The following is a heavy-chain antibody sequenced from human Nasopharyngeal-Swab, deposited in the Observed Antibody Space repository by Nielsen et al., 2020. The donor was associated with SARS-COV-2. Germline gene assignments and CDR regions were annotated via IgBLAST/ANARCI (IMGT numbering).Heavy chain of an antibody. D-gene: IGHD6-13*01. Sequence: SETLSLPCTISGGSISSYYWSWIRQPPGKGLEWIGYVYYSGSPSYNPSLKSRVTISVDTSKNQFSLKLTSVTAADTAVYYCARGLAAAWYGIYYFDYWGQGTLVTVSS. CDR2: VYYSGSP. CDR1: GGSISSYY. J-gene: IGHJ4*02. V-gene: IGHV4-59*13. CDR3: ARGLAAAWYGIYYFDY.